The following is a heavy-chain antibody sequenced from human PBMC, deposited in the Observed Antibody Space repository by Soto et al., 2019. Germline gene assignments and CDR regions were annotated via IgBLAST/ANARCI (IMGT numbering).Heavy chain of an antibody. V-gene: IGHV1-8*01. J-gene: IGHJ5*02. CDR1: GYTFTSYD. CDR3: ARGIFGVVMGWFDP. Sequence: ASVKVSCKASGYTFTSYDIDWVRQATGKGLEWMGWMNPNSGNTGYAQKFQGRVTMTRNTSISTAYMELSSLRSEDTALFYCARGIFGVVMGWFDPWGQGTLVTVSS. D-gene: IGHD3-3*01. CDR2: MNPNSGNT.